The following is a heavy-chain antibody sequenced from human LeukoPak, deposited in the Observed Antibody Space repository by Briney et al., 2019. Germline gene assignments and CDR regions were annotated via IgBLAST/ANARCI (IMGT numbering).Heavy chain of an antibody. CDR1: GFTFNNYV. Sequence: GGALRLSCTASGFTFNNYVMTWVRPAPGKGREWVSSIICSGDNMDYSDSVKGRVTISRDKSENRLDRKRKSLRAEDTAVYYCARDPTSSWETAFDIWGQGTMVTVSS. CDR3: ARDPTSSWETAFDI. V-gene: IGHV3-23*01. CDR2: IICSGDNM. D-gene: IGHD1-26*01. J-gene: IGHJ3*02.